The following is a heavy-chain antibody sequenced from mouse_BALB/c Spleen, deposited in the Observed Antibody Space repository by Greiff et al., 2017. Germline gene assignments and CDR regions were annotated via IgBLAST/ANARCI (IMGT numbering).Heavy chain of an antibody. CDR3: ARIYYGNSFAY. CDR1: GYTFTDYA. D-gene: IGHD2-1*01. CDR2: ISTYYGDA. J-gene: IGHJ3*01. V-gene: IGHV1S137*01. Sequence: QQSGAELVRPGVSVKISCKGSGYTFTDYAMHWVKQSHAKSLEWIGVISTYYGDASYNQKFKGKATMTVDKSSSTAYMELARLTSEDSAIYYCARIYYGNSFAYWGQGTLVTVSA.